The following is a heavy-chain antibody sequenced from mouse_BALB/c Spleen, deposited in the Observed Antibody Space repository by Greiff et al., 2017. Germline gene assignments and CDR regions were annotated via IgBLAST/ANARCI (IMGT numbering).Heavy chain of an antibody. CDR3: ARHGSYGNTTPWFAY. CDR2: ISIGGGST. CDR1: GFTFGSYT. Sequence: EVQLVESGGGLVRPGGSLKLSCAASGFTFGSYTMSWVRRTPEKRLGWVAYISIGGGSTYYPDTVKGRFTISRDNAKNTLYLQMSSLKSEDTAMYYCARHGSYGNTTPWFAYWGQGTLVTVSA. V-gene: IGHV5-12-2*01. D-gene: IGHD2-1*01. J-gene: IGHJ3*01.